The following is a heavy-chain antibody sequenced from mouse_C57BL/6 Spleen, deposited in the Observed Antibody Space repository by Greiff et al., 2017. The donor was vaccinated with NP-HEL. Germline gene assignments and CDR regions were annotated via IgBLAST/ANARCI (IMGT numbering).Heavy chain of an antibody. V-gene: IGHV1-69*01. CDR2: IDPSDSYT. J-gene: IGHJ2*01. CDR1: GYTFTSYW. D-gene: IGHD2-1*01. Sequence: QVQLQQPGAELVMPGASVKLSCKASGYTFTSYWMHWVKQRPGQGLEWIGEIDPSDSYTNYNQKFKGKSTLTVDKSSSTAYMQLSSLTSEDSAVYYCALYGNSGYWGQGTTLTVSS. CDR3: ALYGNSGY.